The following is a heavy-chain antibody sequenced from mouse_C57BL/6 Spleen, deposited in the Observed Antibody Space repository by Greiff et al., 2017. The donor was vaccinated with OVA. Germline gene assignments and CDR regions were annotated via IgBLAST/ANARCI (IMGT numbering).Heavy chain of an antibody. CDR1: GYTFTSYW. J-gene: IGHJ2*01. D-gene: IGHD3-2*02. V-gene: IGHV1-69*01. CDR2: IDPSDSYT. CDR3: ARDSSDCH. Sequence: VQLQQPGAELVMPGASVKLSCKASGYTFTSYWMHWVKQRPGQGLEWIGEIDPSDSYTNYNQKFKGKSTLTVYKSSSTAYMQLGSLTSEDSAVYYCARDSSDCHWGQGTTLTGAS.